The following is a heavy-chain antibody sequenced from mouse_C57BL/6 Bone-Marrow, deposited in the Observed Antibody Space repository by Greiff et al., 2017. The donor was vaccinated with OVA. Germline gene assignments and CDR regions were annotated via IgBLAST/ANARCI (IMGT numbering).Heavy chain of an antibody. D-gene: IGHD2-5*01. V-gene: IGHV5-17*01. CDR1: GFTFSDYG. J-gene: IGHJ4*01. Sequence: EVILVESGGGLVKPGGSLKLSCAASGFTFSDYGMHWVRQAPEKGLEWVAYISSGSSTIYYADTVKGRFTISRDNAKNTLFLQMTSLRSEDTAMYYCARSNLYAMDYWGQGTSVTVSS. CDR3: ARSNLYAMDY. CDR2: ISSGSSTI.